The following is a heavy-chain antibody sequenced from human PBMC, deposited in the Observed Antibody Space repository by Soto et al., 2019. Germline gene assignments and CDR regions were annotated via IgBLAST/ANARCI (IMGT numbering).Heavy chain of an antibody. V-gene: IGHV3-30*03. Sequence: GGSLRLSCAASGFAFKSYAMHWVRQAPGKGLEWVALISFDGSDQDYVDSVKGRFTVSRDNSNNSLFLHMDSLRAEDTAVYYCTRYRLTSYYFDFWGQGTMVTVYS. CDR2: ISFDGSDQ. J-gene: IGHJ4*02. CDR3: TRYRLTSYYFDF. D-gene: IGHD2-21*02. CDR1: GFAFKSYA.